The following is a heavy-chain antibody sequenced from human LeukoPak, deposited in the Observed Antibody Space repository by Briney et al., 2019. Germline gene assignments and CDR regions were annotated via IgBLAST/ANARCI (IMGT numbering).Heavy chain of an antibody. CDR1: GGSISSGGYY. D-gene: IGHD3-10*01. Sequence: PSETLSLTCTVSGGSISSGGYYWSWIRQPPGKGLEWIGYIYHSGSTYYNPSLKSRVTISVDTSKNQFSLKLSSVTAADTAVYYCAREVWFGELPYFDYWGQGTLVTVSS. V-gene: IGHV4-30-2*01. CDR2: IYHSGST. J-gene: IGHJ4*02. CDR3: AREVWFGELPYFDY.